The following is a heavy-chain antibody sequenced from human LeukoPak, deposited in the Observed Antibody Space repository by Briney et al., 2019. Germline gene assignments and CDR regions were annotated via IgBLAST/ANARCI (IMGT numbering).Heavy chain of an antibody. J-gene: IGHJ5*02. CDR3: ASSSSGYDFGGWFDP. D-gene: IGHD5-12*01. V-gene: IGHV4-34*01. CDR2: INHSGST. Sequence: SETLSLTCAVYGGSFSGYYWSWIRQPPGKGLEWIGEINHSGSTNYNPSLKSRVTISVDTSKNQFSLKLSSVTAADTAVYYCASSSSGYDFGGWFDPWGQGTLVTVSS. CDR1: GGSFSGYY.